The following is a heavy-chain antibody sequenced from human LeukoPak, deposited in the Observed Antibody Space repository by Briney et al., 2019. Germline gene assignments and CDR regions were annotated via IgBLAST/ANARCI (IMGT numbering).Heavy chain of an antibody. Sequence: PGRSLRLSCAASGFTFSTYWMTWVRQAPGKGLEWVANIKEDGSDKYYVDSVKGRFTISRDNAKNSLYLQMNNLGAEDTAVYYCARDVGYFRFDYWGQGTLVTVSS. CDR2: IKEDGSDK. CDR3: ARDVGYFRFDY. J-gene: IGHJ4*02. V-gene: IGHV3-7*01. CDR1: GFTFSTYW. D-gene: IGHD5-18*01.